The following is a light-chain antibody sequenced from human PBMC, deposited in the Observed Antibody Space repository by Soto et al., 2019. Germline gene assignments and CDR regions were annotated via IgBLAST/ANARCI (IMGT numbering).Light chain of an antibody. V-gene: IGKV1D-12*01. CDR2: AAS. CDR1: QAISSW. J-gene: IGKJ4*01. CDR3: QQTQTLPCT. Sequence: DIQMTQSPSSVSASVGDRVTITCRASQAISSWLAWYQQKLGKAPKLLIYAASRLQSGGPSRFSGSGSGTDFTLTISSLQPEDFATYSCQQTQTLPCTFGGGTKVEIK.